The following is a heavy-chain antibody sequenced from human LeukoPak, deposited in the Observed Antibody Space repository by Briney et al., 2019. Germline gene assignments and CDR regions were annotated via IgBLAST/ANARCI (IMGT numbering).Heavy chain of an antibody. Sequence: GRSLRLSCAASGFTFSSYSMHWVRQAPGKGLEWVAVISYDGSNKYYADSVKGRFTISRGNSKNTLYLQMNSLRAEDTAVYYCAKVVYYGSGSLGGFDYWGQGTLVTVSS. CDR3: AKVVYYGSGSLGGFDY. CDR1: GFTFSSYS. V-gene: IGHV3-30*18. CDR2: ISYDGSNK. J-gene: IGHJ4*02. D-gene: IGHD3-10*01.